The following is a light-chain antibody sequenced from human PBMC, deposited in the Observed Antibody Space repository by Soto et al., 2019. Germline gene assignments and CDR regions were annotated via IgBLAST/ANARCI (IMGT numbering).Light chain of an antibody. CDR2: DAS. CDR3: QQRSNWPPYT. J-gene: IGKJ2*01. V-gene: IGKV3-11*01. CDR1: QSVSSY. Sequence: EIVLTQSPATLSLSPGERATLSCRASQSVSSYLAWYQQKPGQAPRLLIYDASNRATGLPARFSGSGCGTDFTLTISRLEHEAFAVYYCQQRSNWPPYTCGQGTKLEIK.